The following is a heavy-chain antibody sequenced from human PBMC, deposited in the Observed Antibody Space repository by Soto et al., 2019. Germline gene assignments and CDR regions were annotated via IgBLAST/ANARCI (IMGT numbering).Heavy chain of an antibody. CDR3: VTSRVSIAVAGETEYYFDY. D-gene: IGHD6-19*01. J-gene: IGHJ4*02. V-gene: IGHV1-2*04. CDR2: VNPNSGGT. CDR1: GCTFTGYD. Sequence: ASVKVSCKASGCTFTGYDIHWVRQAPGQGLEWMGWVNPNSGGTNYAQKFQGWVTMTRDTSISTAYMELSRLRSDDTAVYYCVTSRVSIAVAGETEYYFDYWGQGTLVTVS.